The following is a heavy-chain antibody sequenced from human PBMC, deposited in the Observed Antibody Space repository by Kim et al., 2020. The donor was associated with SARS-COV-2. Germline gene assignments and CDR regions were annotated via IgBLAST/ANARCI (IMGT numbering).Heavy chain of an antibody. CDR3: ARGPGVGETHYYHYGMDV. J-gene: IGHJ6*02. D-gene: IGHD1-26*01. V-gene: IGHV3-11*06. Sequence: GRFTISRDNAKNSLYLQMNSLRDDDTAVYYCARGPGVGETHYYHYGMDVWGQGTTVTVSS.